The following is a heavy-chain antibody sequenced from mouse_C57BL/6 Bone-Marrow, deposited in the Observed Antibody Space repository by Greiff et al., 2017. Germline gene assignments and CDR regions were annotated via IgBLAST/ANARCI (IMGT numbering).Heavy chain of an antibody. CDR2: IYPGGGYT. V-gene: IGHV1-63*01. Sequence: VQLQQSGAELVRPGTSVKMSCKASGYTFTNYWIGWAKQRPGHGLEWIGDIYPGGGYTNYNEKFKGKATLTADKSSSTAYMQFSSLSSEDSAIYYCARNQATFLFDYWGQGTTLTVSS. D-gene: IGHD3-2*02. J-gene: IGHJ2*01. CDR3: ARNQATFLFDY. CDR1: GYTFTNYW.